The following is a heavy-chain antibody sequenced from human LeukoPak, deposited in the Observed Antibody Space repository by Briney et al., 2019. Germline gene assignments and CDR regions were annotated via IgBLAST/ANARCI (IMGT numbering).Heavy chain of an antibody. V-gene: IGHV4-39*01. D-gene: IGHD1-20*01. CDR2: IYYSGST. CDR3: ARVSITGNAFDI. CDR1: GGSISSSSYY. Sequence: PSETLSLTCTVSGGSISSSSYYWGWIRQPPGKGLEWIGSIYYSGSTYYNPSLKSRVTISVDTSKNQFSLKLISVTAADAAVYYCARVSITGNAFDIWGQGTMVTVSS. J-gene: IGHJ3*02.